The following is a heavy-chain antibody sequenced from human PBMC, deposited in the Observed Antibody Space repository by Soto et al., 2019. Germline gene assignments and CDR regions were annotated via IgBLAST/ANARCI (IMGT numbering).Heavy chain of an antibody. J-gene: IGHJ4*02. Sequence: EVQLVESGGGLVQPGESLRLSCEASGFTFSNHWMHWVRQAPGKGPVWVARIKTDGSNTNYADYVKGRFTVSRDNAKNTLFLQMNSLRVEDTAVYYCARNWNGVDYWGQGTLVTVSS. V-gene: IGHV3-74*01. CDR1: GFTFSNHW. CDR3: ARNWNGVDY. CDR2: IKTDGSNT. D-gene: IGHD1-1*01.